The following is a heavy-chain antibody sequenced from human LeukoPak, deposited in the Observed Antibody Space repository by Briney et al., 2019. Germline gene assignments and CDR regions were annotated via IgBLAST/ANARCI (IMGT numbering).Heavy chain of an antibody. CDR2: IYHSGST. D-gene: IGHD6-6*01. Sequence: SETLSLTCTVSGGSISSSSYYWGWIRQPPGKGLEWIGTIYHSGSTYYNPSLKSRVTISVDTSKNQFSLKLSSVTAADTAVYYCARDLGIAARPDYWGQGTLVTVSS. V-gene: IGHV4-39*07. CDR3: ARDLGIAARPDY. J-gene: IGHJ4*02. CDR1: GGSISSSSYY.